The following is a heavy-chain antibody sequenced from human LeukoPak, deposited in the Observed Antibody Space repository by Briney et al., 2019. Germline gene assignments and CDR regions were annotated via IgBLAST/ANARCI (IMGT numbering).Heavy chain of an antibody. CDR2: ISAYNGNT. J-gene: IGHJ3*02. CDR3: ARVWSDIVATIRRNDAFDI. V-gene: IGHV1-18*01. Sequence: GASVKVSCKASGYTFTSYGISWVRQAPGQGLEWMGWISAYNGNTNYAQKLQGRVTMTTDTSTSTAYMELRSLRSDDTAAYYCARVWSDIVATIRRNDAFDIWGQGTMVTVSS. CDR1: GYTFTSYG. D-gene: IGHD5-12*01.